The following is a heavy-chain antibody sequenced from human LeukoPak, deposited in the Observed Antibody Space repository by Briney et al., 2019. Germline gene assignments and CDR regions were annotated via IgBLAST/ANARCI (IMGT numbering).Heavy chain of an antibody. CDR3: ARDRTGWLAPDY. D-gene: IGHD6-19*01. Sequence: SETLSLTCTVSGDSISSYYLTWIRQPPGKGLEWIGHIYYSGSTNYNPSLKSRVTKSVDTSKNQFSLELTSVTAADTAVYYCARDRTGWLAPDYWGQGILVTVSS. V-gene: IGHV4-59*01. CDR2: IYYSGST. J-gene: IGHJ4*02. CDR1: GDSISSYY.